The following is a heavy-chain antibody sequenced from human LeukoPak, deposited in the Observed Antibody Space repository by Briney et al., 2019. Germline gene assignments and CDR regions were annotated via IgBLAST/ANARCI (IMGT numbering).Heavy chain of an antibody. CDR1: GGSISTYY. CDR3: ARGGRKVYNSFAY. D-gene: IGHD2-15*01. CDR2: IHDSGTT. J-gene: IGHJ4*02. V-gene: IGHV4-59*01. Sequence: SETLSLTCTVSGGSISTYYWSWIRQPPGKGLEWIGYIHDSGTTSYNPSLKSRVTISVDMSENQLSLRLTSVSAADTAIYYCARGGRKVYNSFAYWGQGTLVTVSS.